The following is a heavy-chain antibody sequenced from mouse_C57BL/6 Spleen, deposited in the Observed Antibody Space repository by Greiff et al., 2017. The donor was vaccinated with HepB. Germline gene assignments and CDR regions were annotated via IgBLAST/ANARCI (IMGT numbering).Heavy chain of an antibody. D-gene: IGHD2-4*01. J-gene: IGHJ1*03. Sequence: QVQLQQSGAELAKPGASVKLSCKASGYTFTCYWMHWVKQRPGQGLEWIGYINPSSGYTKYNQKFKDKATLTADKSSSTAYMPLSSLTYEDSAVYYCSRNDYDGYWYFDVWGTGTTVTVSS. CDR3: SRNDYDGYWYFDV. V-gene: IGHV1-7*01. CDR1: GYTFTCYW. CDR2: INPSSGYT.